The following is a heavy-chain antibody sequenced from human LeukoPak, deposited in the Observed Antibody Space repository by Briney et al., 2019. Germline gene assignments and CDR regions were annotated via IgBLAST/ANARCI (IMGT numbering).Heavy chain of an antibody. Sequence: GGSLRLSCAASGFTFDDYAMNWLRQAPGKGLEWVSYISSSGSTMYYADSVKGRFTISRDKAKNSLSLQMNSLRADDTAVYYCARSPAGANYYLDVWGKGTTVTISS. J-gene: IGHJ6*03. V-gene: IGHV3-48*03. D-gene: IGHD1-14*01. CDR1: GFTFDDYA. CDR2: ISSSGSTM. CDR3: ARSPAGANYYLDV.